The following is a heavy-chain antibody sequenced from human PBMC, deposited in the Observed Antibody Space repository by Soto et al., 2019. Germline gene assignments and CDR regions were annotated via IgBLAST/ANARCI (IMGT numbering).Heavy chain of an antibody. Sequence: QLQLQESGSGLVKPSQTLSLTCAVSGGSISSGGYSWSWIRQPPGKGLEWIGYIYHSGSTYYNPSIKRRVTISVDRSKNQFSLKLSSVTAADTAVYYCARGDFMITFGGVIVNWFAPWGQGTLVTVSS. CDR1: GGSISSGGYS. J-gene: IGHJ5*02. D-gene: IGHD3-16*02. V-gene: IGHV4-30-2*01. CDR2: IYHSGST. CDR3: ARGDFMITFGGVIVNWFAP.